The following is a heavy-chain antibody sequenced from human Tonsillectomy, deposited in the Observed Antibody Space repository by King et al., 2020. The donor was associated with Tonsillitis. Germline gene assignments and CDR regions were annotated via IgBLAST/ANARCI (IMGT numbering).Heavy chain of an antibody. CDR1: GFTFSSYG. D-gene: IGHD1-26*01. CDR2: IRGSGGST. CDR3: AKDLVMGATFY. Sequence: VQLVESGGGLVQPGGSLRLSCAASGFTFSSYGMSWVRPAPGKGLEWVSTIRGSGGSTYYADSVKGRFTISRDNSKNTLFLQMNSLRAEDTAVYYCAKDLVMGATFYWGQGTLVTVSS. V-gene: IGHV3-23*04. J-gene: IGHJ4*02.